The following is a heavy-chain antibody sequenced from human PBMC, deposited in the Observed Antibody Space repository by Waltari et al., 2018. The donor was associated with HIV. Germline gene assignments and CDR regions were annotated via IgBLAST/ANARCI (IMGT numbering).Heavy chain of an antibody. Sequence: QSGAAVKRPGASVSVVCETPGYTFSYYHLSWVRSPPGQGLEWMGWLDPKNGNTAYAAEFQGRVTMSRDSLKSTAYLQLNNLREDDTAIYFCARDRYDLAANYFWFSAWSDFWGQGTPVTVSS. CDR2: LDPKNGNT. CDR1: GYTFSYYH. V-gene: IGHV1-8*02. D-gene: IGHD3-3*01. CDR3: ARDRYDLAANYFWFSAWSDF. J-gene: IGHJ4*02.